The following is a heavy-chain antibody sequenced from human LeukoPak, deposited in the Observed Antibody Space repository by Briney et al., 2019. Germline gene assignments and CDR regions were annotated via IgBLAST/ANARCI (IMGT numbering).Heavy chain of an antibody. Sequence: SVKVSCKASGYTFTGYYMHWVRQTPGQGLEWMGRIIPILGIANYAQKFQGRVTITADKSTSTAYMELSSLRSEDTAVYYCAREHRGYSYGSDYWGQGTLVTVSS. J-gene: IGHJ4*02. CDR1: GYTFTGYY. CDR2: IIPILGIA. CDR3: AREHRGYSYGSDY. V-gene: IGHV1-69*04. D-gene: IGHD5-18*01.